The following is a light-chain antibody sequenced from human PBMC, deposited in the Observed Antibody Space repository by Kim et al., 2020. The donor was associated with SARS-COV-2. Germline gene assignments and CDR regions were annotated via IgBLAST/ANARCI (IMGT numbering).Light chain of an antibody. Sequence: LSLVERYELACRASQSVRGSHLALYQHKPGQAPRLLIYGASNRATGIPDRFSGRGSGTDFTLTIGRLEPEDVAVYYCQHYGGPPYTFGQGTKVGI. CDR3: QHYGGPPYT. J-gene: IGKJ2*01. CDR2: GAS. CDR1: QSVRGSH. V-gene: IGKV3-20*01.